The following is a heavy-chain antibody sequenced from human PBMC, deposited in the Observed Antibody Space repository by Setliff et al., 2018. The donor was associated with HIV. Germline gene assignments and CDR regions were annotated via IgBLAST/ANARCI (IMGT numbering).Heavy chain of an antibody. CDR3: ARIEGYAYRSNWFDP. J-gene: IGHJ5*02. CDR2: FYYSGST. D-gene: IGHD3-16*01. Sequence: PSETLSLTCPVSGVSISSHSWTWIRQPPGKGLEWIGYFYYSGSTNYNPSRKGRVTISADTSENQLSLKQSSLTAADPAVYYWARIEGYAYRSNWFDPWGQGTQVTVSS. V-gene: IGHV4-59*11. CDR1: GVSISSHS.